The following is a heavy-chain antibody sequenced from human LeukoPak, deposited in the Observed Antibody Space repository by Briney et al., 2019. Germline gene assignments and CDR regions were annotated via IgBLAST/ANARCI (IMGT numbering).Heavy chain of an antibody. D-gene: IGHD6-19*01. CDR3: ARATTYSSGWYYFDY. V-gene: IGHV1-69*04. Sequence: SVKVSCKASGGTFSSYAISWVRQAPEQGLEWMGRIIPILGIANYAQKFQGRVTITADKSTSTAYMELSSLRSEDTAVYYCARATTYSSGWYYFDYWGQGTLVTVSS. CDR1: GGTFSSYA. CDR2: IIPILGIA. J-gene: IGHJ4*02.